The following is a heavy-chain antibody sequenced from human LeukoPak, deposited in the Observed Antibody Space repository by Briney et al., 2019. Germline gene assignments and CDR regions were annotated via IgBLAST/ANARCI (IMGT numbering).Heavy chain of an antibody. D-gene: IGHD3-10*01. J-gene: IGHJ4*02. CDR3: ARDLIYGSGSYYDTDYDY. CDR1: GFTFSDYY. Sequence: GGSLRLSCAASGFTFSDYYMSWIRQAPGKGLEWVSYISSSGSTIYYADSVKGRFTISRDNAKNSLYLQMNSLRAEDTAVYYCARDLIYGSGSYYDTDYDYWGQGTLVTVSS. CDR2: ISSSGSTI. V-gene: IGHV3-11*01.